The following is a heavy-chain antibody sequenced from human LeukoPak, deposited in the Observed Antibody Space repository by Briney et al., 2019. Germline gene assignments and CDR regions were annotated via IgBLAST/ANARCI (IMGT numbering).Heavy chain of an antibody. J-gene: IGHJ3*02. CDR1: GFTFSSYA. CDR3: AKVLLKTPSPWDAFDI. V-gene: IGHV3-23*01. Sequence: GGSLRLSCAASGFTFSSYAMSWVRQPPGTGLGLVSASSGNGSSTYYSDSVKGRFTISTDDSNNTQYLQMTSLIAASTAAVYCAKVLLKTPSPWDAFDIWGQGTMVTVSS. CDR2: SSGNGSST. D-gene: IGHD2-2*01.